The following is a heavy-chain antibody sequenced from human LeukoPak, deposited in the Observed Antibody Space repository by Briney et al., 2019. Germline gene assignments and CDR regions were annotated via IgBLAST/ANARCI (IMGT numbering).Heavy chain of an antibody. J-gene: IGHJ3*02. CDR3: ARWGTVSDAFDI. CDR2: IIPIFGTA. V-gene: IGHV1-69*05. CDR1: GGTFSSYA. D-gene: IGHD3-16*01. Sequence: SVKVSCKASGGTFSSYAMSWVRQAPGQGLEWMGGIIPIFGTANYAQKFQGRVTITTDESTSTAYMELSSLRSEDTAVYYCARWGTVSDAFDIWGQGTMVTVSS.